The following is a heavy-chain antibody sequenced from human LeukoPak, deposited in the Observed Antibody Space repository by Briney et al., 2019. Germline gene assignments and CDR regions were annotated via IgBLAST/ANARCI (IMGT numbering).Heavy chain of an antibody. V-gene: IGHV1-24*01. CDR3: ATRYNWNYGWFDP. D-gene: IGHD1-7*01. J-gene: IGHJ5*02. CDR1: GYTLTELS. Sequence: ASVKVSCKVSGYTLTELSIHWVRQAPGKGLEWMGGFDPEDGETIYAQKFQGRVTMTEDTSTDTAYMELSSLRSEDTAVSYCATRYNWNYGWFDPWGQGTLVTVSS. CDR2: FDPEDGET.